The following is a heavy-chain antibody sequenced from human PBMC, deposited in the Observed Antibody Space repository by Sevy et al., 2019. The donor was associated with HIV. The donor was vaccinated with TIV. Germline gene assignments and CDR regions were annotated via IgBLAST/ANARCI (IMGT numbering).Heavy chain of an antibody. V-gene: IGHV4-34*01. CDR3: ARGHLGGYSGYPRYYYYYMDV. D-gene: IGHD5-12*01. J-gene: IGHJ6*03. Sequence: SETLSLTCAVYGGSFSGYYWSWIRQPPGKGLELIGEINHSGSTNYNPSLKSRVTISVDTSKNQFSLKLSSVTAADTAVYYCARGHLGGYSGYPRYYYYYMDVWGKGTTVTVSS. CDR1: GGSFSGYY. CDR2: INHSGST.